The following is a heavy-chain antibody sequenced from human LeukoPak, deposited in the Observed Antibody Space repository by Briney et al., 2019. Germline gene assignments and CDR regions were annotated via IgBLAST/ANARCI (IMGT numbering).Heavy chain of an antibody. J-gene: IGHJ5*02. D-gene: IGHD5-24*01. V-gene: IGHV3-11*04. CDR2: ISDNGDTI. Sequence: PGGSLRLSCEASGFMLNDFYMTWIRQAPGKGGEWGAYISDNGDTIYYADSVGGRFTISRDNSENSVYLQMTSLTAEDTALYYCAKDVLDDRWLQLNPYDLRGQGTLVIVSS. CDR3: AKDVLDDRWLQLNPYDL. CDR1: GFMLNDFY.